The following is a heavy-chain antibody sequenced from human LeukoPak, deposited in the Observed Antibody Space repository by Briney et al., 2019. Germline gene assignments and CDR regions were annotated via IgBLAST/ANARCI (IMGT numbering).Heavy chain of an antibody. Sequence: GGSLRLSCTASGFTFSISAMSWVRQAPGGGLEWFSYISSSSTSTYYAAAVKGRFNISRDNSKNTLYLQMNSLRAEDTAVYYCAKSDSTSYNAFDIWGQGTMVTVSP. D-gene: IGHD2/OR15-2a*01. J-gene: IGHJ3*02. CDR3: AKSDSTSYNAFDI. CDR2: ISSSSTST. V-gene: IGHV3-23*01. CDR1: GFTFSISA.